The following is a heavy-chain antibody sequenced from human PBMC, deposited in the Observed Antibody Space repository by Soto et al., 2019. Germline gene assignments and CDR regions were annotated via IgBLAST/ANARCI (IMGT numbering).Heavy chain of an antibody. CDR2: ISAYNGNT. Sequence: ASVKVSCKASGYTFTSYGISWVRQAPGQGLEWMGWISAYNGNTNYAQKLQGRVTMATDTSTSTAYMELRSLRSDDTAVYYCARSCSGGSCYYYYGMDVWGQGTTVIVSS. CDR1: GYTFTSYG. J-gene: IGHJ6*02. V-gene: IGHV1-18*04. D-gene: IGHD2-15*01. CDR3: ARSCSGGSCYYYYGMDV.